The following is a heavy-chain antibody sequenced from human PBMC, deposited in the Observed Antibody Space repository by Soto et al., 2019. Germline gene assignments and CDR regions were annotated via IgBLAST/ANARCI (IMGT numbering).Heavy chain of an antibody. J-gene: IGHJ4*02. CDR3: ARAHYYYSSPLDY. V-gene: IGHV3-33*01. CDR2: IWYDGSNK. D-gene: IGHD3-22*01. Sequence: QVQLVESGGGVVQPGRSLRLSCAASGFTFSSSVMHWVRQAPGKGLEWVAVIWYDGSNKYYADSVKGRFTISRYNSKNTLYLHMNSLRAEDTAVYYCARAHYYYSSPLDYWGQGTLFTVSS. CDR1: GFTFSSSV.